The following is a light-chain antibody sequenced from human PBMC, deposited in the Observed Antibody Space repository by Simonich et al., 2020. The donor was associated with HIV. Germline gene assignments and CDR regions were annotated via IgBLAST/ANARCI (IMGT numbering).Light chain of an antibody. V-gene: IGLV1-44*01. CDR3: AAWDDSLNSWV. CDR2: SNN. Sequence: QSVLTQPPSASGTPGQRVTISCSGSRYNIGRTTVNWYQQVPGTAPKLLIYSNNQRPSGVPDRFSGSKSGTSASLAISGLQSEDEADYYCAAWDDSLNSWVFGGGTKLTVL. J-gene: IGLJ3*02. CDR1: RYNIGRTT.